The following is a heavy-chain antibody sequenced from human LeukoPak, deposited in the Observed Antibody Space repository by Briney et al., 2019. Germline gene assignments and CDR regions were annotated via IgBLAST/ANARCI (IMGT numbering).Heavy chain of an antibody. CDR1: GGSISSSNW. D-gene: IGHD4-17*01. J-gene: IGHJ4*02. V-gene: IGHV4-4*02. Sequence: SETLSLTCAVSGGSISSSNWWSWVRQPPGKGLEWIGEIYHSGSTNYNPSLKSRVTISVDKSKNQFSLKLSSVTAADTAVYYCARDREHDYGDYVFDYWGQGTLVTVSS. CDR3: ARDREHDYGDYVFDY. CDR2: IYHSGST.